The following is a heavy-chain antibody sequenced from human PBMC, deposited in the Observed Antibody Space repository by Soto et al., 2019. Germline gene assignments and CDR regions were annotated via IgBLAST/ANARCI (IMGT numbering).Heavy chain of an antibody. CDR2: MSGSTGTT. CDR1: GFTFSNYA. Sequence: EVQLLESGGGWVQPGGSLRLSCAASGFTFSNYAMSWVRQAPGKGLEWVSGMSGSTGTTDYADSVKGRFTISRDNLKNTLYVQMNSLRGEDTAVYYCAIGTFGRGWESWGQGTLVAVSS. CDR3: AIGTFGRGWES. J-gene: IGHJ4*02. D-gene: IGHD3-16*01. V-gene: IGHV3-23*01.